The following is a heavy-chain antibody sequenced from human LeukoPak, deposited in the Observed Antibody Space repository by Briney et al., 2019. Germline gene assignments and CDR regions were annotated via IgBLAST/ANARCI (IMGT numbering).Heavy chain of an antibody. CDR3: ARGGGSSWTGYYYYGMDV. CDR2: ITGSGGRT. V-gene: IGHV3-23*01. CDR1: GFTFGSYA. D-gene: IGHD6-13*01. Sequence: GGSLRLSCAASGFTFGSYAMNWVRQAPGKGLEWLSTITGSGGRTYYADSVKGRFTISRDNSKNTLYLQMNSLRAEDTAVYYCARGGGSSWTGYYYYGMDVWGQGTTVTVSS. J-gene: IGHJ6*02.